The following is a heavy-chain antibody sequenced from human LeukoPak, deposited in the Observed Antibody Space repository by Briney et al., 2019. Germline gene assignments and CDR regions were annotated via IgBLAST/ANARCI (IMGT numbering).Heavy chain of an antibody. CDR3: ARDLARMVRGVRVWFDP. CDR2: ISAYNGNT. V-gene: IGHV1-18*01. Sequence: ASVKVSCKASGYILTNYGITWVRQAPGQGLEWMGWISAYNGNTNYAQKLQGRVTMTTDTSTSTAYMELRSLRSDDTAVYYCARDLARMVRGVRVWFDPWGQGTLVTVSS. J-gene: IGHJ5*02. CDR1: GYILTNYG. D-gene: IGHD3-10*01.